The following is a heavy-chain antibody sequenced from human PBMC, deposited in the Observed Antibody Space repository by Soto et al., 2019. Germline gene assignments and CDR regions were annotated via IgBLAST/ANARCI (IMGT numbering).Heavy chain of an antibody. V-gene: IGHV1-18*01. CDR2: INTYNGNR. CDR1: GYSFSSYG. Sequence: QVQLVQSGAELRKPGASVKVSCKASGYSFSSYGIHWVRQAPGQGLEWMGWINTYNGNRNFAKKVEDRVTMTTATSANTVFMELRNLKSDATAMYYCATDRLRGYGNSGFYFWGQGTPVTVSP. J-gene: IGHJ4*02. D-gene: IGHD1-26*01. CDR3: ATDRLRGYGNSGFYF.